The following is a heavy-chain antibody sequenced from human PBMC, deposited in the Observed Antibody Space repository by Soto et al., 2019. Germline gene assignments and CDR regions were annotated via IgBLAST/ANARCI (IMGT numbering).Heavy chain of an antibody. J-gene: IGHJ5*02. Sequence: SETLSLTCTVSGGSISSYYWSWIRQPPGKGLEWIGYIYYSGSTNYNPSLKSRVTISVDTSKNQFSLKLSSVTAADTSVYYCARGGGIAVAGTLNWSDPWGQGTLVTVSS. D-gene: IGHD6-19*01. V-gene: IGHV4-59*01. CDR3: ARGGGIAVAGTLNWSDP. CDR2: IYYSGST. CDR1: GGSISSYY.